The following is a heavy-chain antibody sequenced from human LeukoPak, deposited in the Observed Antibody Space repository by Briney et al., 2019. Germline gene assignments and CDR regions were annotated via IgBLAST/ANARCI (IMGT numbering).Heavy chain of an antibody. CDR2: INHSGST. V-gene: IGHV4-34*01. CDR1: GGSFSGYY. D-gene: IGHD2-2*01. CDR3: AGGASKTWHWYFDL. Sequence: PSETLSLTCAVYGGSFSGYYWTWIRQPPGKGLEWIGEINHSGSTNYNPSLESRVTISVDTSKNQFSLKLSSVTAADTAVYYCAGGASKTWHWYFDLWGRGTLVTVSS. J-gene: IGHJ2*01.